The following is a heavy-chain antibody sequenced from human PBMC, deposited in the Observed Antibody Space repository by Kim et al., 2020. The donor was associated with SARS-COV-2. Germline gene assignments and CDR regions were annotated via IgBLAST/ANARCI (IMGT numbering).Heavy chain of an antibody. D-gene: IGHD6-13*01. Sequence: ADSVKGRFTISRDNAKNTLHLQMNSLRAEDTAVYYCGRGFSIAATATGDPWGQGTLVTVSS. J-gene: IGHJ5*02. V-gene: IGHV3-74*01. CDR3: GRGFSIAATATGDP.